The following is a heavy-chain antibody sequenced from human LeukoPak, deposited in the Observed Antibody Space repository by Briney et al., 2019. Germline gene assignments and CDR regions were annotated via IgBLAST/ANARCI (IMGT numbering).Heavy chain of an antibody. D-gene: IGHD2-15*01. V-gene: IGHV3-53*01. CDR2: IYSGGNT. Sequence: GGSLRLSCAASGFTFDDYTMHWVRQAPGKGLEWVSVIYSGGNTYYADSVEGRFTISRDNSKNTLYLQMNSLRAEDTAVYYCARVVVVVAAKGNEDYFDCWGQGTLVTVSS. CDR1: GFTFDDYT. J-gene: IGHJ4*02. CDR3: ARVVVVVAAKGNEDYFDC.